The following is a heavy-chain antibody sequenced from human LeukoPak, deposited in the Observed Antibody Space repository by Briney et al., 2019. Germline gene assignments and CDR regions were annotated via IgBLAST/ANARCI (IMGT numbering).Heavy chain of an antibody. CDR1: GFTFSSYA. CDR3: ARDGGDYAFDI. J-gene: IGHJ3*02. D-gene: IGHD3-10*01. Sequence: GGSLRLSCAASGFTFSSYAMSWVRQAPGKGLVWVSRITSDGSSTSYADSVKGRFTISRDNAKNTLYLQMNSLRAEDTAVYYCARDGGDYAFDIWGQGTMVTVST. CDR2: ITSDGSST. V-gene: IGHV3-74*01.